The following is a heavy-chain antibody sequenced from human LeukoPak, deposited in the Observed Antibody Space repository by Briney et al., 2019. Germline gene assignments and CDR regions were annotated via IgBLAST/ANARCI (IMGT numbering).Heavy chain of an antibody. Sequence: PGGSLRLSCAASGFTFSTYAMHWVRQAPGKGLEWVAVISYDGSNKYYADSVKGRFTISRDNSKNTLYLQMNSLRAEDTAVYYCARDLHSSSSSLWWFDPWGQGTLVTVSS. CDR3: ARDLHSSSSSLWWFDP. D-gene: IGHD6-13*01. CDR2: ISYDGSNK. CDR1: GFTFSTYA. V-gene: IGHV3-30-3*01. J-gene: IGHJ5*02.